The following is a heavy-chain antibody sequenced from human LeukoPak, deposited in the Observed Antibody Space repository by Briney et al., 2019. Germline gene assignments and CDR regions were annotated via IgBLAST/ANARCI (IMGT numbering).Heavy chain of an antibody. D-gene: IGHD1-26*01. CDR1: GYTFTSYG. V-gene: IGHV1-18*01. Sequence: ASVKVSCKASGYTFTSYGISWVRQAPGQGFEWMGWISAYNGNTNYAQKLQGRVTMTTDTSTSTAYMELRSLRSDDTAVYYCARGEGIVGATTLAYWGQGTLVTVSS. J-gene: IGHJ4*02. CDR3: ARGEGIVGATTLAY. CDR2: ISAYNGNT.